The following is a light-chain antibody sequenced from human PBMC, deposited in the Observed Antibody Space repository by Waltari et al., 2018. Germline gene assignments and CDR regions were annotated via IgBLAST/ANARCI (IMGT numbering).Light chain of an antibody. J-gene: IGKJ2*01. CDR2: KIS. Sequence: DAVMTQSPLSLPVILGQPASISCRSSQSLVHRDGNIYLNWFQQRPGQAPRRLIYKISDRDSGVPDRFSGRGSGTDFTLKISRVEAEDVGVYYCMQGTHWPYTFGQGTKLEIK. CDR1: QSLVHRDGNIY. CDR3: MQGTHWPYT. V-gene: IGKV2-30*02.